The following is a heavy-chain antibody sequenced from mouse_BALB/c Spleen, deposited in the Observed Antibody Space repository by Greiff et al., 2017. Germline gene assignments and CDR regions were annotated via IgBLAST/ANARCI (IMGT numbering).Heavy chain of an antibody. J-gene: IGHJ3*01. CDR3: ARRGELGNFGAWFAY. D-gene: IGHD2-1*01. Sequence: EVQGVESGGDLVKPGGSLKLSCAASGFTFSSYGMSWVRQTPDKRLEWVATISSGGSYTYYPDSVKGRFTISRDNAKNTLYLQMSSLKSEDTAMYYCARRGELGNFGAWFAYWGQGTLVTVSA. CDR1: GFTFSSYG. CDR2: ISSGGSYT. V-gene: IGHV5-6*01.